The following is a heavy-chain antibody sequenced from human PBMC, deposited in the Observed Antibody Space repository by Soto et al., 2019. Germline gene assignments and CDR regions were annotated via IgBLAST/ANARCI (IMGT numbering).Heavy chain of an antibody. D-gene: IGHD2-15*01. CDR2: INTYNGNS. CDR1: GYTLTNYA. CDR3: ARDCTGGSCFCIY. V-gene: IGHV1-18*01. J-gene: IGHJ4*02. Sequence: QVQLVQSAAEVKKPGASVKVSCKASGYTLTNYAISWVRQAPGQGPEWMGWINTYNGNSNYAQKFQGRVTMTTDTXTNTADMELRSLTSDDTAVYYCARDCTGGSCFCIYWGQGTLVTVSS.